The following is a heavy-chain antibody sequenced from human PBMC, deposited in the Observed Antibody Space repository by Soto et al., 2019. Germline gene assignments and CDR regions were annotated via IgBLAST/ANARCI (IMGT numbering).Heavy chain of an antibody. CDR1: GFTFSSYA. CDR3: AKAPSPYSSSGPGVVY. Sequence: PGESLKISCAASGFTFSSYAMSWVRQAPGKGLEWVSVISGSGGSTYYADSVKGRFTISRDNSKNTLYLQMNSLRAEDTAVYYCAKAPSPYSSSGPGVVYWGQGTLVTVSS. D-gene: IGHD6-6*01. CDR2: ISGSGGST. J-gene: IGHJ4*02. V-gene: IGHV3-23*01.